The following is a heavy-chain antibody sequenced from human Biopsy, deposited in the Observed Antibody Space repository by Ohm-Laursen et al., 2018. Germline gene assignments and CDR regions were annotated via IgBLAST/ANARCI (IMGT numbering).Heavy chain of an antibody. D-gene: IGHD3-10*01. Sequence: SETLSLTCSVSGSSIRTFDYYWGWVRQPPGKGLEWIGCFFYSGTTYYNPSIKRRVTISQDESNNQFSLTLTSVTDRDTADYYCARIYFYGLGSSVFCFDVWGHGTPVAVSS. CDR1: GSSIRTFDYY. V-gene: IGHV4-39*01. CDR3: ARIYFYGLGSSVFCFDV. CDR2: FFYSGTT. J-gene: IGHJ4*01.